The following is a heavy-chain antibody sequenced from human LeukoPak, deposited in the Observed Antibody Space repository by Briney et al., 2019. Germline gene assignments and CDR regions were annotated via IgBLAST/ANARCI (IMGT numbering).Heavy chain of an antibody. CDR1: GGSFSGYY. CDR2: INHSGST. Sequence: SETLSLTCAVYGGSFSGYYWSWIRQPPGKGLEWIGEINHSGSTNYIPSLKSRVTISVDTSKNQFSLKLSSVTAADTAVYYCATRGPVWTQSQSPFDYWGQGTLVTVSS. D-gene: IGHD1-1*01. J-gene: IGHJ4*02. V-gene: IGHV4-34*01. CDR3: ATRGPVWTQSQSPFDY.